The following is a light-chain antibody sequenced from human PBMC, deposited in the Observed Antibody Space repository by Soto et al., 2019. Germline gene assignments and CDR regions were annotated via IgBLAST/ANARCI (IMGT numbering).Light chain of an antibody. J-gene: IGKJ1*01. CDR3: QQYNDWPPWT. CDR1: QSVGSN. V-gene: IGKV3-15*01. CDR2: GAS. Sequence: IVMTQSPATLSVSPGEGATLSCRASQSVGSNVAWYQQIPGQGPRLLIYGASTRATGVPARFSGTGSGTEFALTINSLQSEDFAVYHCQQYNDWPPWTLGQGTKVDIK.